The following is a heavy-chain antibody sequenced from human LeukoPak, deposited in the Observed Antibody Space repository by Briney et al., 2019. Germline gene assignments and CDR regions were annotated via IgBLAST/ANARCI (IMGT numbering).Heavy chain of an antibody. Sequence: QPGGSLRLSCAASGFTFSSYAMHWVRQAPGKGLEWVAVISHDGSNKYYADSVKGRFTISRDNSKNTLYLQMNSLRAEDTAVYYCARDTGGYSSSWYFGYWGQGTLVTVSS. CDR2: ISHDGSNK. CDR3: ARDTGGYSSSWYFGY. J-gene: IGHJ4*02. V-gene: IGHV3-30-3*01. D-gene: IGHD6-13*01. CDR1: GFTFSSYA.